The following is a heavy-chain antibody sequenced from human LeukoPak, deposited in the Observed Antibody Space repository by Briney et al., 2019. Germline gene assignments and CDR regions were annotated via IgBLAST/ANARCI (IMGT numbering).Heavy chain of an antibody. CDR1: GYTFTGYY. V-gene: IGHV1-2*02. Sequence: ASVEVSCKASGYTFTGYYIHWVRQAPGQGLEWMGWINPHSGGTNYAQKFQGGVTMTRDTSITTAYMELSSLRSDDTAVYYCARDVGEYCSNTNCYASHYWGQGTLVTVSS. J-gene: IGHJ4*02. CDR2: INPHSGGT. CDR3: ARDVGEYCSNTNCYASHY. D-gene: IGHD2-2*01.